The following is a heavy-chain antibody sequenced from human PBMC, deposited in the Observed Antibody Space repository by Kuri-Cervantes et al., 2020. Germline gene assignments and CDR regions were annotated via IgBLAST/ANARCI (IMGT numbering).Heavy chain of an antibody. J-gene: IGHJ5*02. Sequence: GGSLRLSCAASGFTFSSYAMHWVRQAPGKGLEWVAVISYDGSNKYYADSVKGRFTISRDNSKNTLYLQMNSLRAEDTAVYYCARGGALTVRGVINSHWFDPWGQGTLVTVSS. CDR2: ISYDGSNK. CDR3: ARGGALTVRGVINSHWFDP. D-gene: IGHD3-10*01. CDR1: GFTFSSYA. V-gene: IGHV3-30-3*01.